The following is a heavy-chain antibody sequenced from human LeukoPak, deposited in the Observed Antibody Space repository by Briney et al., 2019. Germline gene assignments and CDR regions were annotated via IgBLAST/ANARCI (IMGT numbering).Heavy chain of an antibody. J-gene: IGHJ4*02. D-gene: IGHD5-24*01. Sequence: SETLSLTCTVSGGSISSYYWSWIRQPPGKGLEWIGYIYYSGSTNYNPSLKSRVTMSVDTSKNQFSLKLSSVTAADTAVYYCARSWGWLLTFDYWGQGTLVTVSS. CDR3: ARSWGWLLTFDY. CDR2: IYYSGST. V-gene: IGHV4-59*01. CDR1: GGSISSYY.